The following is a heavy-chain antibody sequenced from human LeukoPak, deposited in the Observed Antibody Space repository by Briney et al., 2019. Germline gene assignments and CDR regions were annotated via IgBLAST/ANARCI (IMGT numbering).Heavy chain of an antibody. V-gene: IGHV6-1*01. CDR1: GDIVSRTDGG. CDR3: ARGGLVRGSINSFIAFDV. CDR2: TYYRSKWYY. D-gene: IGHD3-10*01. Sequence: ASQTLSLTCAISGDIVSRTDGGWNWIRQSPSRGLEWLGRTYYRSKWYYDDALSVESRISIKPDTSKNQLTLQLNSVTPEDTALYFCARGGLVRGSINSFIAFDVWGQGIMVTVSS. J-gene: IGHJ3*01.